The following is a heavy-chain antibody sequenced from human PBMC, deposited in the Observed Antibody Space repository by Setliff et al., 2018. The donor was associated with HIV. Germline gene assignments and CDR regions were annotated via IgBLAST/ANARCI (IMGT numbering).Heavy chain of an antibody. CDR2: ILYDESDK. Sequence: PGGSLRLSCAASGFSFSSYWMSWVRQAPGKGLGWVAVILYDESDKYYADSVKGRFTISRDNSKNTVYLQMNSLRLEDTAVYYCAKVSSPYTTSSFVLDYWGQGTLVTVSS. J-gene: IGHJ4*02. CDR3: AKVSSPYTTSSFVLDY. D-gene: IGHD6-6*01. V-gene: IGHV3-30*18. CDR1: GFSFSSYW.